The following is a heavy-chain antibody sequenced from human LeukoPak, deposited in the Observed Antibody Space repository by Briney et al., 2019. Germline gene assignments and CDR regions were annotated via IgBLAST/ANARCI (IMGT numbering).Heavy chain of an antibody. Sequence: PGGSLRVSCAASAFTFSMYTMSWVRQAPGKGLEWVSSISGSGGNTYYADSVRGRLTISRDNSKNTLYLQMNGLRAEDTAVYYCAKGGGGWSDAFDIWGQGTMVTVSS. D-gene: IGHD2-15*01. CDR1: AFTFSMYT. J-gene: IGHJ3*02. V-gene: IGHV3-23*01. CDR3: AKGGGGWSDAFDI. CDR2: ISGSGGNT.